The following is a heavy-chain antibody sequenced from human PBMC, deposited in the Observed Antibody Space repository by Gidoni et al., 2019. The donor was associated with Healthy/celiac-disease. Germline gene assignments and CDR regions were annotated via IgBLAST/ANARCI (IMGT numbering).Heavy chain of an antibody. CDR2: IYYSGST. CDR1: GGSISSSSYY. D-gene: IGHD6-6*01. J-gene: IGHJ6*04. Sequence: QLQLQESGPGLVKPSETLSLTCTVSGGSISSSSYYWGWIRQPPGKGLEWIGSIYYSGSTSYNPSLKSRVTISVDTSKNQFSLKLSSVTAADTAVYYCARCIAARLSVGVMDVWGKGTTVTVSS. V-gene: IGHV4-39*01. CDR3: ARCIAARLSVGVMDV.